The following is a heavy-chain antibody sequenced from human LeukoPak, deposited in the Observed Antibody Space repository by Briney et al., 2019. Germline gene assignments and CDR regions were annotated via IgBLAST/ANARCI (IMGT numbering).Heavy chain of an antibody. CDR3: ARVRRIAVADLNWFDP. CDR1: GGSINSGAYF. D-gene: IGHD6-19*01. Sequence: SETLSLTCIVSGGSINSGAYFWSWIRQHPGKGLEWIGYIYYRGITYYHPSLKSRVTISVDTAKNQFSLKLSSVTVADTAMYYCARVRRIAVADLNWFDPWGQGTLVTVSS. CDR2: IYYRGIT. V-gene: IGHV4-31*03. J-gene: IGHJ5*02.